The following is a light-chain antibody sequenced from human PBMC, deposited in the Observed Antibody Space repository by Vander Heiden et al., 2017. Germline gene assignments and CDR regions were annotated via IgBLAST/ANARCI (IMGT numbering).Light chain of an antibody. CDR3: QQRSNWPLT. Sequence: LTQSPASLSSSPGERATLSCRASQSVSSYLAWYQQKPGQAPRLLIYDASNRATGIPARFSGSGSGTDFTLTISSLEPEDFAVYYCQQRSNWPLTFGGGTKVEIK. J-gene: IGKJ4*01. V-gene: IGKV3-11*01. CDR1: QSVSSY. CDR2: DAS.